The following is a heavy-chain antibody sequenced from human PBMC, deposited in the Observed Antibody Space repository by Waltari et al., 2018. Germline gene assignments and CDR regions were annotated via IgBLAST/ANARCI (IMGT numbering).Heavy chain of an antibody. Sequence: QVQLVQSGAEVKKPGASVKVSCKVSGYTLTELSMHWVRQAPGKGLEWRGGFDPEDGETNYAQKCQGRVTMTEDTSTDTAYMELSSLRSEDTAVYYCATGWELLGFHYYYGMDVWGQGTTVTVSS. D-gene: IGHD1-26*01. CDR1: GYTLTELS. CDR2: FDPEDGET. V-gene: IGHV1-24*01. J-gene: IGHJ6*02. CDR3: ATGWELLGFHYYYGMDV.